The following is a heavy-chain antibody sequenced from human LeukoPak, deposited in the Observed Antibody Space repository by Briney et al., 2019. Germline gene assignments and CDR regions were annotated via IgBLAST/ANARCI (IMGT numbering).Heavy chain of an antibody. J-gene: IGHJ4*02. D-gene: IGHD2-2*01. CDR3: ARVRNFYLYCSSTSCQPYFDY. V-gene: IGHV1-2*02. Sequence: ASVKVSCKASGYTFTGYYMHWVRQAPGQGLEWMGWINPNSGGTNYAQKFQGRVTMTRDTSISTAYMELSRLRSDDTAVYYCARVRNFYLYCSSTSCQPYFDYWGQGTLVTISS. CDR2: INPNSGGT. CDR1: GYTFTGYY.